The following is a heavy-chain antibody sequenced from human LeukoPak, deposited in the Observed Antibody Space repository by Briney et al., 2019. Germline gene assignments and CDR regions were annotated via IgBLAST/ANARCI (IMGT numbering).Heavy chain of an antibody. J-gene: IGHJ4*02. V-gene: IGHV1-8*01. D-gene: IGHD6-6*01. CDR1: GYTFTRYD. Sequence: GASVKVSCKASGYTFTRYDINWVRQATGQELEWMGWMNPNSGNTSYAQKFQGRVTMTRNTSISTAYMELSSLRSEDTAVNYCAIGITAHDFEYWGPGALVTVSS. CDR2: MNPNSGNT. CDR3: AIGITAHDFEY.